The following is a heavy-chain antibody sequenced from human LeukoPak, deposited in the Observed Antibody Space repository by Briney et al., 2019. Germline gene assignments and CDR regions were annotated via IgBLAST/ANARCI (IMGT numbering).Heavy chain of an antibody. CDR1: GFAFGNYG. D-gene: IGHD2-8*01. V-gene: IGHV3-30*18. CDR2: ISYDGSTD. Sequence: AGGSLRLSCAASGFAFGNYGMHWVRQAPGKGLEWVALISYDGSTDYYSDSVKGRFTISRDSPKNTLYLEMNSLRTEDTAVYYCAKRYCTNAVCHIDYWGQGTLVTVSS. CDR3: AKRYCTNAVCHIDY. J-gene: IGHJ4*02.